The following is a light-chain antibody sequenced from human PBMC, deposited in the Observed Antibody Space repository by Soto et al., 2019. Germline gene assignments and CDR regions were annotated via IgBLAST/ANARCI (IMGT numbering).Light chain of an antibody. Sequence: QSALTQPASVSGSPGQSMAMSCTGTRSDVGAYNYVSWYQQHPGKAPKLMISEVTNRPSGVSDRFSGSKSGNTASLTISGLQAEDEADYYCSSFTSRFTFVFGTGTKVTVL. J-gene: IGLJ1*01. CDR3: SSFTSRFTFV. CDR2: EVT. CDR1: RSDVGAYNY. V-gene: IGLV2-14*01.